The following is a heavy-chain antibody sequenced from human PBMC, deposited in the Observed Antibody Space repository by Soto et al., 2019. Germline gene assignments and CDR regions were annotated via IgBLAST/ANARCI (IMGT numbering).Heavy chain of an antibody. D-gene: IGHD2-15*01. CDR1: GFTFSSYA. V-gene: IGHV3-23*01. J-gene: IGHJ4*02. CDR3: AKRRGAGGHFDY. CDR2: VSIGGST. Sequence: GGSLRLSCAASGFTFSSYAMGWVRQGPGKGLEWVAVVSIGGSTRYADSVRGRFTIPRDNSKNTLSLQMNSLTAEDTAVYFCAKRRGAGGHFDYWGQGALVTVSS.